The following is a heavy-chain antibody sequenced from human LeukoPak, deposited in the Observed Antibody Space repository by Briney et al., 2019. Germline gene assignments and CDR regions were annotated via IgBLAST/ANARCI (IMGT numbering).Heavy chain of an antibody. CDR2: ISGSGSTI. CDR3: ASFNSGSYYGLFV. Sequence: GGSLRLSCAASGFTFSTYSMNWVRQAPGEGLEWVSYISGSGSTIYHADSVKGRFIISRDNAKNSLYLQMNSLRDEDTAVYYCASFNSGSYYGLFVWGQGTLVTVSS. J-gene: IGHJ4*02. CDR1: GFTFSTYS. D-gene: IGHD1-26*01. V-gene: IGHV3-48*02.